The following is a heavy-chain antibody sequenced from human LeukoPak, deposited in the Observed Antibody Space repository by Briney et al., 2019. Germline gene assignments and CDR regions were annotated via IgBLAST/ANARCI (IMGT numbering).Heavy chain of an antibody. CDR3: ARARSITIFGVVIPLGY. J-gene: IGHJ4*02. V-gene: IGHV1-46*01. Sequence: ASVKVSCKASGYTFTSYYMHWVRQAPGQGLEWMGIINPSGGSTSYAQKFQGRVTMTRDTSTSTVYMELSSLRSEDTAVYYCARARSITIFGVVIPLGYWGQGTLVTVSS. D-gene: IGHD3-3*01. CDR2: INPSGGST. CDR1: GYTFTSYY.